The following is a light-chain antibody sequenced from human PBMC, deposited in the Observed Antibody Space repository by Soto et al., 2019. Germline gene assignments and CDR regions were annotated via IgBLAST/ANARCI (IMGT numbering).Light chain of an antibody. Sequence: QSVLAQPPSASGSPGQSVTISCTGTSSDVGGYDYVSWYQQHPGKVPKLMIYEVNKRPSGVPDRFSGSKSGNTASLTVSGLQTEDEADYYCSSYAVSDSLVFGGGTKVTVL. J-gene: IGLJ2*01. CDR1: SSDVGGYDY. CDR3: SSYAVSDSLV. V-gene: IGLV2-8*01. CDR2: EVN.